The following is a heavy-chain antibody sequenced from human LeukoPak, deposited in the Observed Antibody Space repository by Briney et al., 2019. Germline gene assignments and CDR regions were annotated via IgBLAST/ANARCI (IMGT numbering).Heavy chain of an antibody. D-gene: IGHD2-2*01. J-gene: IGHJ3*02. CDR2: ISSSGSTI. CDR3: ARRRTSRAFDI. Sequence: GGSLRLSCAASGFTFSDYYMSWIRQAPGEGLEWVSYISSSGSTIYYADSVKGRLTISRDNAKNSLYLQMNSLRAEDTAVYYCARRRTSRAFDIWGQGTMVTVSS. CDR1: GFTFSDYY. V-gene: IGHV3-11*04.